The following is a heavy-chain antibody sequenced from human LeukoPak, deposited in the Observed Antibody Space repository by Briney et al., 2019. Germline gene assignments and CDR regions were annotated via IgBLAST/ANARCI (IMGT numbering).Heavy chain of an antibody. D-gene: IGHD5-12*01. CDR1: GYSFTSYW. CDR3: ARRYSGYDYGVDY. Sequence: GESLKISCKGSGYSFTSYWIAWVRQMPGKGLEWMGIIYPGDSDTRYSPSFQGQVTISADKSISTAYLQWSSLKASDTATYYCARRYSGYDYGVDYWGQGTLVTVSS. J-gene: IGHJ4*02. CDR2: IYPGDSDT. V-gene: IGHV5-51*01.